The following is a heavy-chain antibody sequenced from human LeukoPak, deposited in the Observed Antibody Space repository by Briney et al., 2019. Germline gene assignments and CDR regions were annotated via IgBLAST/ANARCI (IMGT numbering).Heavy chain of an antibody. CDR3: TRVFEV. V-gene: IGHV4-39*01. CDR2: IYRSGTM. Sequence: TETLFLSCKVSVDSISSSTYYWGWIRQPPGKGLEWTANIYRSGTMYYNPSLKSRAIILVDTSSNQFSLNLSSVPDADTAVYYCTRVFEVLGQGTLVTVSS. CDR1: VDSISSSTYY. J-gene: IGHJ3*01.